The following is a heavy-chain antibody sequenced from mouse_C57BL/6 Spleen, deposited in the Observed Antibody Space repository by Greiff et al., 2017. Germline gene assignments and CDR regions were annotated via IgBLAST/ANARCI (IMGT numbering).Heavy chain of an antibody. Sequence: VQLKESGGGLVKPGGSLKLSCAASGFTFSSYAMSWVRQTPEKRLEWVATISDGGSYTYYPDNVKGRFTISRDNAKNNLYLQMSHLKSEDTAMYYCARDQGANWDEYFDVWGTGTTVTVSS. CDR1: GFTFSSYA. V-gene: IGHV5-4*01. CDR2: ISDGGSYT. D-gene: IGHD4-1*01. J-gene: IGHJ1*03. CDR3: ARDQGANWDEYFDV.